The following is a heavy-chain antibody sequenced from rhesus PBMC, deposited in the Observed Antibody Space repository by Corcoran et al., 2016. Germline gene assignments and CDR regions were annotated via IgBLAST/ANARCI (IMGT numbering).Heavy chain of an antibody. J-gene: IGHJ4*01. CDR3: TTDRSSGWYFDY. V-gene: IGHV3-30*02. D-gene: IGHD6-31*01. CDR2: IKRKADGETA. CDR1: GFTFSNPC. Sequence: EVQLVESGAGLVQPAGSLRLSCAASGFTFSNPCMSRVRRAPGQALEWVARIKRKADGETADYAASVKGRFTISRDDSKNTLYLQMNSLKTEDTAVYYCTTDRSSGWYFDYWGQGVLVTVSS.